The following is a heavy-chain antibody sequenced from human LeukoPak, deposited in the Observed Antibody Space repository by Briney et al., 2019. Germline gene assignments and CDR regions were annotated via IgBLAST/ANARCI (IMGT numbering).Heavy chain of an antibody. Sequence: SETLSLTCAVYGGSFSGYYWSWIRQPPGKGLEWIGEINHSGSTNYNPSLKGRVTISVDTSKNQFSLKLSSMTAADTAVYYCARVAGYGAFDIWGQGTMVTVSS. CDR3: ARVAGYGAFDI. J-gene: IGHJ3*02. CDR1: GGSFSGYY. D-gene: IGHD5-12*01. CDR2: INHSGST. V-gene: IGHV4-34*01.